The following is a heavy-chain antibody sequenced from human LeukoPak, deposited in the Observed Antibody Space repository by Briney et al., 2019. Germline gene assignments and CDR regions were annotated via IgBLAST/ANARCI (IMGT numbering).Heavy chain of an antibody. CDR2: IYYSGST. Sequence: PSETLSLTCTVSGGYISSSSTYYWGWIRQPPGKGLEWIGSIYYSGSTYYNPSLKSRVTISVDTSKNQFSLKVTSVSAADTAVYYCARSLKISSGCLHNFDYWGQGTLVTVSS. V-gene: IGHV4-39*01. J-gene: IGHJ4*02. CDR3: ARSLKISSGCLHNFDY. D-gene: IGHD6-19*01. CDR1: GGYISSSSTYY.